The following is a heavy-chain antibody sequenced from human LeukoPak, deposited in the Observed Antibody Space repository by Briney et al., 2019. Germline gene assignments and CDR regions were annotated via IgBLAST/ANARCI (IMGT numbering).Heavy chain of an antibody. J-gene: IGHJ3*02. CDR2: IKSKTDGGTT. V-gene: IGHV3-15*01. D-gene: IGHD3-22*01. Sequence: GGSLRLSCAASGFTFSNAWMSWVRQAPGKGLEWVGRIKSKTDGGTTDYAAPVKGRSTISRDDSKNTLYLQMNSLKTEDTAVYYCTTPDPGYYYAFDIWGQGTMVTVSS. CDR1: GFTFSNAW. CDR3: TTPDPGYYYAFDI.